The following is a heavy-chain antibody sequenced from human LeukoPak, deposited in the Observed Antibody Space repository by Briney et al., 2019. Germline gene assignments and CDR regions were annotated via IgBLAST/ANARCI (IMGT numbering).Heavy chain of an antibody. CDR1: GFTFSGSA. V-gene: IGHV3-73*01. Sequence: GGSLRLSCAASGFTFSGSAMHWVRQASGKGLEWVGRIRSKANSYVTAYAASVKGRFTISRDDSKNTAYLQMNSLKTEDTAVYYCTRPVSRHPYGMDVWGQGTTVTVSS. CDR3: TRPVSRHPYGMDV. CDR2: IRSKANSYVT. J-gene: IGHJ6*02. D-gene: IGHD6-13*01.